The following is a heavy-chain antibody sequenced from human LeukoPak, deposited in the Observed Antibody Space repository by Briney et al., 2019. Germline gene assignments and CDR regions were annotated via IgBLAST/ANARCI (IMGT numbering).Heavy chain of an antibody. CDR1: GYTLTELS. CDR2: FDPEDGET. CDR3: ARDISTITGTTRWFDP. J-gene: IGHJ5*02. Sequence: ASVKVSCKVSGYTLTELSMHWVRQAPGKGLEWMGGFDPEDGETIYAQKFQGRVTMTEDTSTDTAYMELSSLRSEDTAVYYCARDISTITGTTRWFDPWGQGTLVTVSS. V-gene: IGHV1-24*01. D-gene: IGHD1-20*01.